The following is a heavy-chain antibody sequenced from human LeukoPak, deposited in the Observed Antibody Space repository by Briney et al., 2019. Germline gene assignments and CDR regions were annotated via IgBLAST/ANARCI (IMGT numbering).Heavy chain of an antibody. CDR3: ARGDIVVVVAAPDY. CDR2: ISSSSSYI. V-gene: IGHV3-21*01. CDR1: GFTFSSYS. J-gene: IGHJ4*02. Sequence: GGSLRLSCAASGFTFSSYSMNWVRQAPGKGLEWVSSISSSSSYIYYADSVKGRFTISRDNAKNSLYLQMNSLRAEDTVVYYCARGDIVVVVAAPDYWGQGTLVTVSS. D-gene: IGHD2-15*01.